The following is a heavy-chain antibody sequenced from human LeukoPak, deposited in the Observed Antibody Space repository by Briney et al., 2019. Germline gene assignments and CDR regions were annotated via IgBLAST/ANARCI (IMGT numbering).Heavy chain of an antibody. V-gene: IGHV4-34*01. CDR3: VGTKYNDSPVLSN. J-gene: IGHJ4*02. CDR2: INLRGTT. CDR1: GGSFTTYY. Sequence: SEPLSLTCAVYGGSFTTYYGTWIRQPPGKGLEWIGEINLRGTTNYNPSLKSRVTISLDTSKNQFSLKLTSVTAADTAVYYCVGTKYNDSPVLSNWGQGTLVTVSS. D-gene: IGHD1-1*01.